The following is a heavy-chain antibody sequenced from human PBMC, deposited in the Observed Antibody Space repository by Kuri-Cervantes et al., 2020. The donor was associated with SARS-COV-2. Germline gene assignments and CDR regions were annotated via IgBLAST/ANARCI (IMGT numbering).Heavy chain of an antibody. V-gene: IGHV4-34*01. J-gene: IGHJ3*02. CDR1: GGSFSGYY. CDR3: ARDEASSEAFDI. D-gene: IGHD6-6*01. Sequence: SETLSLTCAVYGGSFSGYYWSWIRQPPGKGLEWIGEINHSGSTNYNPSLKSRVTISVDTSKNQFSLKLSSVTAADTAVYYCARDEASSEAFDIWGQGTMVTVSS. CDR2: INHSGST.